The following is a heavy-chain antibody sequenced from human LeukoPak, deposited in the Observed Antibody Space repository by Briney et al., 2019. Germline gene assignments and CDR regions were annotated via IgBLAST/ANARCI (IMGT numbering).Heavy chain of an antibody. V-gene: IGHV3-20*04. CDR2: IKWNGGST. CDR1: GFTFDDYG. J-gene: IGHJ4*02. D-gene: IGHD4-23*01. Sequence: GGSLRLSCAASGFTFDDYGMSWVRQAPGKGLEWVSNIKWNGGSTGYADSVKGRFTISRDNAKNSLYLQMNSLRAEDTALYYCARHYYGGNSPLDYWGQGTLVTVSS. CDR3: ARHYYGGNSPLDY.